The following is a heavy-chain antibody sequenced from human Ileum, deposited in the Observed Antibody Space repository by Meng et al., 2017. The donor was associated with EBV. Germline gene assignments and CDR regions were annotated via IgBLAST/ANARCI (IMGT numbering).Heavy chain of an antibody. J-gene: IGHJ4*02. CDR2: TSHSGST. CDR3: ASSDYYRSDY. D-gene: IGHD3-22*01. V-gene: IGHV4-4*02. CDR1: GGSIRRSDW. Sequence: QVQLQESGPGLVKPSETLSLTCAVSGGSIRRSDWWSWVRQPPGKGLEWIGETSHSGSTNYSPSLKSRVTISLDKSKNQLSLKLNSVTAADTAVYYCASSDYYRSDYWGQGTLVTVSS.